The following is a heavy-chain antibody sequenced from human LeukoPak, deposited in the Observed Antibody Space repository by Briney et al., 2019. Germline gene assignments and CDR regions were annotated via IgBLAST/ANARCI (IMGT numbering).Heavy chain of an antibody. V-gene: IGHV4-30-4*08. J-gene: IGHJ6*03. CDR1: GGSINNGDYY. Sequence: SETLSLTCTVSGGSINNGDYYWSWIRQPPGKGLEWIGYIYYSGSTYYIPSLKRRVTISVDTSKNQFYLKLTSVTAADTAVYYCARNYFFSMDVWGKGTTVTVSS. CDR3: ARNYFFSMDV. CDR2: IYYSGST.